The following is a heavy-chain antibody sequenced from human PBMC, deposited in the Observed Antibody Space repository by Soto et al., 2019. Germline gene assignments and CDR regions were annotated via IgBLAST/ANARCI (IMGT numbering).Heavy chain of an antibody. Sequence: QVQLVQSGAEVKKPGSSVKVSCKASGGTFSSYAISWVRQAPGQGLEWMGGIIPIFGTANYAQKFQGRVTITADESTSTAYMELSSLRSEDTAVYYCARDPYFEYSSSSPPYYSYGMDVWGQGTTVTVSS. CDR2: IIPIFGTA. D-gene: IGHD6-6*01. V-gene: IGHV1-69*01. CDR3: ARDPYFEYSSSSPPYYSYGMDV. J-gene: IGHJ6*02. CDR1: GGTFSSYA.